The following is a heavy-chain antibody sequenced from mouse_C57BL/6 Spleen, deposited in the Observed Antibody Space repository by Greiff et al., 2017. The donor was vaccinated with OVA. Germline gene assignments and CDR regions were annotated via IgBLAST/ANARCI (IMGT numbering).Heavy chain of an antibody. D-gene: IGHD1-1*01. V-gene: IGHV1-82*01. J-gene: IGHJ1*03. CDR2: IYPGAGDT. CDR3: AGGYYCSEDWYFDV. CDR1: GYAFSSSW. Sequence: QVQLQQSGPGLVKPGASVKISCKASGYAFSSSWMNWVKQRPGKGLEWIGRIYPGAGDTNYNGKFKGKATLTADRDYSTAYMQRSSLTSEDSAVYFCAGGYYCSEDWYFDVWGTGTTVTVSS.